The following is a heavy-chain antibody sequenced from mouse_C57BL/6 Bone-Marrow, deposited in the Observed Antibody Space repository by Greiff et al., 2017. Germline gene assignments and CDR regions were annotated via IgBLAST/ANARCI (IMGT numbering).Heavy chain of an antibody. CDR1: GFTFTDYY. J-gene: IGHJ3*01. Sequence: EVKLVESGGGLVQPGGSLSLSCAASGFTFTDYYMSWVRQPPGKALEWLGFIRNKANGYTTEYSASVKGRFTISRDNSQSILYLLMNALRAEDSSTYYCERWDGSLAYWGQGTLVTVSA. V-gene: IGHV7-3*01. CDR3: ERWDGSLAY. D-gene: IGHD1-1*01. CDR2: IRNKANGYTT.